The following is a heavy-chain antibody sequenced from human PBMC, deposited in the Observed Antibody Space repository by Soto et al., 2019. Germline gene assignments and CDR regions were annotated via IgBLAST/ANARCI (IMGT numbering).Heavy chain of an antibody. D-gene: IGHD3-16*01. CDR2: INHVGGT. Sequence: SETLSLTCAVYGGFLSESCWTWIRQPPGKGLEWIGEINHVGGTNYNPSLKSRVTMSVDTSQNQFSLRLISVTAADTAMYCCVRIRYQLPSSVLWLDPWGEGPTLTVYS. V-gene: IGHV4-34*01. CDR3: VRIRYQLPSSVLWLDP. CDR1: GGFLSESC. J-gene: IGHJ5*02.